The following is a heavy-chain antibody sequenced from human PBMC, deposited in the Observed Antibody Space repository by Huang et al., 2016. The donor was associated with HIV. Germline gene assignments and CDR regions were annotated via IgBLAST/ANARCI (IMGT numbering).Heavy chain of an antibody. V-gene: IGHV3-30*04. Sequence: QVQLVESGGGVVQPGTSLRLSCAASGFTFSNYAMNWVRQGAGKGVGWGAVISKEGSTKYYADSVKGRFTISRDNSKNTVYLQMNSLRAEDTAVYYCARSEPSRYYFDYWGQGTLVTVSS. CDR2: ISKEGSTK. CDR3: ARSEPSRYYFDY. J-gene: IGHJ4*02. CDR1: GFTFSNYA.